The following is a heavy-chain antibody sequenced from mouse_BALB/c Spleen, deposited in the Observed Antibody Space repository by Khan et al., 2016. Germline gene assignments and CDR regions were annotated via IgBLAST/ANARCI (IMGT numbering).Heavy chain of an antibody. CDR1: EFSLTSYG. D-gene: IGHD1-2*01. V-gene: IGHV2-9*02. Sequence: QVQLKESGPGLVAPSQSLSITCTVSEFSLTSYGVHWVRQPPGKGLEWLGVIWAGGSTNYNSALMSRLSISKDNSKSQVFLKMNSLQTDDTAMYYCARDGALLRGAYWGQGTLVTVSA. J-gene: IGHJ3*01. CDR2: IWAGGST. CDR3: ARDGALLRGAY.